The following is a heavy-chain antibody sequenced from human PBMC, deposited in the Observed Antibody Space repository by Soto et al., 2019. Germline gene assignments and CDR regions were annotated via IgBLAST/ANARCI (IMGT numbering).Heavy chain of an antibody. Sequence: PSETLSLTCTISSGSISSYYWSWIRQPPGKGLEWIGYIHYTGSTNYNPSLTSRVTISLDTSKNQFSLKLSSVTAADTAVYFCARESSRRYDWFDPWGQGTLVTVS. CDR3: ARESSRRYDWFDP. J-gene: IGHJ5*02. CDR1: SGSISSYY. V-gene: IGHV4-59*01. CDR2: IHYTGST. D-gene: IGHD2-2*01.